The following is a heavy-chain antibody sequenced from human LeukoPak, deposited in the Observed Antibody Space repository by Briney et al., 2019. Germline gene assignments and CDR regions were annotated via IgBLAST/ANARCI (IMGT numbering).Heavy chain of an antibody. D-gene: IGHD6-13*01. CDR3: ARVWGLAVAGGEIEY. V-gene: IGHV3-48*02. CDR1: GFTFSSYS. Sequence: PGGSLRLSCAASGFTFSSYSMNWVRRAPGKGLEWVSYINSSGTTIYYADSVKGRFTISRDNAKNSLYLQMNSLRDEDTAVYYCARVWGLAVAGGEIEYWGQGTLVTVSS. J-gene: IGHJ4*02. CDR2: INSSGTTI.